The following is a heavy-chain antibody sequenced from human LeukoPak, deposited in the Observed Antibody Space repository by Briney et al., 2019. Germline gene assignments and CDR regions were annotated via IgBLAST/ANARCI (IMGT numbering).Heavy chain of an antibody. J-gene: IGHJ5*02. CDR3: ARTDSSGWYFGTFDP. D-gene: IGHD6-19*01. Sequence: SETLSLTCTVSGGSISSYYWSWIRQPPGKGLEWIGSIYYSGSTYYNPSLKSRVTISVDTSKNQFSLKLSSVTAADTAVYYCARTDSSGWYFGTFDPWGQGTLVIVSS. CDR2: IYYSGST. V-gene: IGHV4-59*12. CDR1: GGSISSYY.